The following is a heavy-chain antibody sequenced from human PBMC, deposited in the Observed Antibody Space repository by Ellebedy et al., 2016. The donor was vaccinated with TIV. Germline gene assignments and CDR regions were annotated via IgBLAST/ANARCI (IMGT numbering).Heavy chain of an antibody. CDR2: IIPILAKA. V-gene: IGHV1-69*10. CDR3: ARGLYRTSWARFDY. CDR1: GGIFSSYG. J-gene: IGHJ4*02. Sequence: AASVKVSCKASGGIFSSYGISWVRQAPGQGLEWMGGIIPILAKANYAQRFQGRVTITADESTYTAYMELSSLRSEDTAVYYCARGLYRTSWARFDYWGQGTLVTVSS. D-gene: IGHD2-2*01.